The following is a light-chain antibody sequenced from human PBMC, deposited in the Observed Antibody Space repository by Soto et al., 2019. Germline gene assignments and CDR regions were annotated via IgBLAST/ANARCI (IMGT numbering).Light chain of an antibody. CDR3: QHWT. Sequence: EIVLTHSPGTLSLSPGERATLSCRASQSVSSSYLAWYQQKPGQAPRLLIYGASSRATGIPDRFSGSGSGTDFTLTISRLEPEDFAVYYCQHWTFGQGTKVDI. CDR1: QSVSSSY. V-gene: IGKV3-20*01. J-gene: IGKJ1*01. CDR2: GAS.